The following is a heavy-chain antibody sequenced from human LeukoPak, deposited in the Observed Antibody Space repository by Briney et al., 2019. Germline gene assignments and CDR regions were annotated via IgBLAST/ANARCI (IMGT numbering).Heavy chain of an antibody. V-gene: IGHV1-69-2*01. Sequence: GASVKVSCKASGYTFTDYYMHWVQQAPGKGLEWMGRVDPEDGETIYAEKFQGRVTMTADTSTDTAYMELSSLRSEDTAVYYCATDDPFEAAAGTGYWGQGTLVTVSS. CDR3: ATDDPFEAAAGTGY. J-gene: IGHJ4*02. CDR2: VDPEDGET. D-gene: IGHD6-13*01. CDR1: GYTFTDYY.